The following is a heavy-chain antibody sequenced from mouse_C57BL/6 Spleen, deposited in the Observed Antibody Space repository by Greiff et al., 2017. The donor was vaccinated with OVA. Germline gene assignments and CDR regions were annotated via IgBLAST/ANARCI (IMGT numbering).Heavy chain of an antibody. CDR3: ARGHYYGSSYGGAWFAY. J-gene: IGHJ3*01. V-gene: IGHV1-9*01. CDR1: GYTFTGYW. D-gene: IGHD1-1*01. Sequence: VKLQESGAELMKPGASVKLSCKATGYTFTGYWIEWVKQRPGHGLEWIGEILPGSGSTNYNEKFKGKATFTADTSSNTAYMQLSSLTTEDSAIYYCARGHYYGSSYGGAWFAYWGQGTLVTVSA. CDR2: ILPGSGST.